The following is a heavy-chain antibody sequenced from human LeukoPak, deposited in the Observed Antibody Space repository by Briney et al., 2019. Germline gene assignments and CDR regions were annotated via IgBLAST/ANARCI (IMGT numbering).Heavy chain of an antibody. V-gene: IGHV3-30*04. Sequence: PGGSLRLSCAASGFTSSNFAMDWVRQAPGKGLEWVAFISYDGVNQYYADSVKGRFTISRDNSKNTLYLQMNGLRAEDTAVYYCARGSGAYAPPNGESFDFSGQGTLVTVSS. J-gene: IGHJ4*02. CDR2: ISYDGVNQ. CDR3: ARGSGAYAPPNGESFDF. D-gene: IGHD2-2*01. CDR1: GFTSSNFA.